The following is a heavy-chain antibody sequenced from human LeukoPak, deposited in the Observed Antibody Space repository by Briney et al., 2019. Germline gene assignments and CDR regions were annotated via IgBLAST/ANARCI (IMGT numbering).Heavy chain of an antibody. V-gene: IGHV1-18*01. CDR3: AREVDLDSSGCYNWFDP. D-gene: IGHD3-22*01. CDR2: IGAYSGNT. CDR1: GYTLHTYG. Sequence: ASVKVSFNSSGYTLHTYGISWVRQSPGQGLEWIGWIGAYSGNTNFAQKVQGRIIMTRDTSTNTAYMELRSLRSDDTAVYYCAREVDLDSSGCYNWFDPWGKGILVTVSS. J-gene: IGHJ5*02.